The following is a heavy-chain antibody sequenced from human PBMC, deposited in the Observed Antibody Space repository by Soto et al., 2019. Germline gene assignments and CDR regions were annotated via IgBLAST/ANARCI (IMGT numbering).Heavy chain of an antibody. D-gene: IGHD3-9*01. J-gene: IGHJ3*02. CDR2: INHSGST. V-gene: IGHV4-34*01. CDR1: GGSFSCYY. CDR3: ARGRHYDILTGYYYAFDI. Sequence: PSETLSLTCAVYGGSFSCYYWSWIRQPPGQGLEWIGEINHSGSTNYNPSLKSRVTISVDTSKNQFSLKLSSVTAADTAVYYCARGRHYDILTGYYYAFDIWGQGTMVTVSS.